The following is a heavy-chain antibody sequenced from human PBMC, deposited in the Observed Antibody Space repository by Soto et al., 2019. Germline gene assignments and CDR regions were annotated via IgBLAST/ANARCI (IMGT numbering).Heavy chain of an antibody. D-gene: IGHD3-10*01. CDR2: IIPILGIA. V-gene: IGHV1-69*08. CDR3: ARDLSRGVYPWGEDV. CDR1: GGTFSSYT. J-gene: IGHJ6*02. Sequence: QVQLVQSGAEVKKPGSSVKVSCKASGGTFSSYTISWVRQAPGQGLEWMGRIIPILGIANYAQKFQGRVTITADKSTSTAYMELSSLRSEYTAVYYCARDLSRGVYPWGEDVWGLGTTVTVSS.